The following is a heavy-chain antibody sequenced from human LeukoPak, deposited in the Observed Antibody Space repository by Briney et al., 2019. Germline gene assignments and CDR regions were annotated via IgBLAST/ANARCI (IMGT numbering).Heavy chain of an antibody. CDR2: ITSGGDYI. V-gene: IGHV3-21*01. Sequence: GGSLRLSCAASGFTLNAFNMNWVRQAPGKGLEWVSSITSGGDYIYYADSVKGRFTTSRDNAKNSLSLQLNSLRVEDTAVYYCARGHYDVLAASYKWTPDYWGQGTLVTVSS. CDR3: ARGHYDVLAASYKWTPDY. D-gene: IGHD3-9*01. J-gene: IGHJ4*02. CDR1: GFTLNAFN.